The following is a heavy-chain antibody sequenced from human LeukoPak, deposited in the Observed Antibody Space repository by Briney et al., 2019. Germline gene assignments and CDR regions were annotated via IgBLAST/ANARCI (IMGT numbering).Heavy chain of an antibody. Sequence: SQTLSLTCTVSGGSISSGAYYWSWIRQHPGKGLEWIGYAHNSGSTYYNPSLKSRISISVDTSKNQFSLKLSSVTAADTAVYYCARDRYDSYPMDVWGRGTTVTVSS. CDR2: AHNSGST. D-gene: IGHD3-3*01. J-gene: IGHJ6*02. CDR1: GGSISSGAYY. CDR3: ARDRYDSYPMDV. V-gene: IGHV4-31*03.